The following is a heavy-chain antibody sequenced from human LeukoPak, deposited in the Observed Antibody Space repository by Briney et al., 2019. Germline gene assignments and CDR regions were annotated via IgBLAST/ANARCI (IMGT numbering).Heavy chain of an antibody. V-gene: IGHV3-23*01. CDR1: GFTLSSYE. Sequence: GGSLRLSCTVSGFTLSSYEMSWIRQAPGKGLEWVSSIDYSGGSSYYADSVKGRFTISRDDSKNTLYLQLNSPYYCARNSGWYGVSWGQGTLVSVSS. CDR2: IDYSGGSS. D-gene: IGHD6-19*01. CDR3: GVS. J-gene: IGHJ4*02.